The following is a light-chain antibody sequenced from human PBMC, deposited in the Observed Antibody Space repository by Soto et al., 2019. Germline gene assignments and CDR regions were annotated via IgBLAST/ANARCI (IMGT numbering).Light chain of an antibody. CDR1: QSISGW. J-gene: IGKJ1*01. CDR2: DAS. CDR3: QHYDSYPWA. V-gene: IGKV1-5*01. Sequence: DIQMTQSPSSLSASVGDRVTITCRASQSISGWLAWYQQKPGEAPKVLIYDASSLESGVPSRFSGSGSGTEFTLTISSLQPDDFATYYCQHYDSYPWAFGPGTKVEIK.